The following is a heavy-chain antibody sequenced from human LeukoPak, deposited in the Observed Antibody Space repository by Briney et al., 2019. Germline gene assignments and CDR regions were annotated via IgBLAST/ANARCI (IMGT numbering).Heavy chain of an antibody. CDR3: ASPYDSSGYPRGPDY. CDR1: GFTFSRYW. V-gene: IGHV3-7*01. D-gene: IGHD3-22*01. J-gene: IGHJ4*02. Sequence: GGSRRLSCAASGFTFSRYWMSWFRQAPGKGLEWVANINQDGRVRKYVDSVKGRFTVSRDNAEKSLYLQMNSLRPEDPAVHYCASPYDSSGYPRGPDYWSQGTLVTVSS. CDR2: INQDGRVR.